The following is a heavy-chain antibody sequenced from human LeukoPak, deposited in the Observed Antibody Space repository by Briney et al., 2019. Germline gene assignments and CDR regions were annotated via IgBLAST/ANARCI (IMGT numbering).Heavy chain of an antibody. D-gene: IGHD1-26*01. Sequence: SETLSLTCTVSGGSISSYYWSRIRQPPGKGLEWIGYIYYSGSTNYNPSLKSRVTISVDTSKNQFSLKLSSVTAADTAVYYCAGHRIVTSGIDCWGQGTLVAVSS. J-gene: IGHJ4*02. CDR1: GGSISSYY. CDR2: IYYSGST. CDR3: AGHRIVTSGIDC. V-gene: IGHV4-59*01.